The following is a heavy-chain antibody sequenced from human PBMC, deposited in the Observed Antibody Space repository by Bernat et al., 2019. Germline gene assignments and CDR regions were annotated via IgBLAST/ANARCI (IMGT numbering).Heavy chain of an antibody. CDR1: GGTFSSYT. D-gene: IGHD2-2*01. J-gene: IGHJ4*02. V-gene: IGHV1-69*08. Sequence: QVQLVQSGAEVKKPGSSVKVSCKASGGTFSSYTISWVRQAPGQGLEWMGRIIPILGIANYAQKFQGRVTITADKSTSTAYMELSSLRSEDTAVYYCARDPHGVVPAAMAGGDYWGQGTLVTVSS. CDR2: IIPILGIA. CDR3: ARDPHGVVPAAMAGGDY.